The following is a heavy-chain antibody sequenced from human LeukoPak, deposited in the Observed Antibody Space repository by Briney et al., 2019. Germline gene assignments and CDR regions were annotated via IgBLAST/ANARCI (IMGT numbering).Heavy chain of an antibody. CDR2: IFYSGST. Sequence: SQTLSLTCTVSGGSISSGDYYWSWIRQPPGKGLEWIGYIFYSGSTYYNPSLKSRVTISVETSKNQFSLKLSSVTAADTAVYYCAGDGVTHALGYCSSTSCSGLLSWGQGTLVTVSS. V-gene: IGHV4-30-4*01. J-gene: IGHJ5*02. CDR1: GGSISSGDYY. CDR3: AGDGVTHALGYCSSTSCSGLLS. D-gene: IGHD2-2*01.